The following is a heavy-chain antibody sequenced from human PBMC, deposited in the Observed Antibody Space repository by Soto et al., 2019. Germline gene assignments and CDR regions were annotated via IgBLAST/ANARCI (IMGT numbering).Heavy chain of an antibody. CDR2: IIPIFGTA. CDR1: GGTFSSYA. D-gene: IGHD3-22*01. V-gene: IGHV1-69*13. J-gene: IGHJ4*02. CDR3: ARKPVYDSSGYYLDY. Sequence: ASVKVSCKASGGTFSSYAISWVRQAPGQGLEWMGGIIPIFGTANYAQKFQGRVTITADESTSTAYMELSSLRSEDTAVYYCARKPVYDSSGYYLDYWGQRTLVTVAS.